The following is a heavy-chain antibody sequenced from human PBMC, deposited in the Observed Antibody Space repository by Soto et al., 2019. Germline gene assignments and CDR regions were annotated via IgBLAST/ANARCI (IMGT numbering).Heavy chain of an antibody. CDR1: GYTFTSYG. Sequence: QVQLVQSGAEVKKPGASVKVSCKASGYTFTSYGISWVRQAPGQGLEWMGWISAYNGNTNYAQKLQGRVTMTTDTSTSTAYMELSSLRSDDTAVYYCARDPRYCSSTSCSYYYYGMDVWGQGTTVTVSS. D-gene: IGHD2-2*01. J-gene: IGHJ6*02. V-gene: IGHV1-18*04. CDR3: ARDPRYCSSTSCSYYYYGMDV. CDR2: ISAYNGNT.